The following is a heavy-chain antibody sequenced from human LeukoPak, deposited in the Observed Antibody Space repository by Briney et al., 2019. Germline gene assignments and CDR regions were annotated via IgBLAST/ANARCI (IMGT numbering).Heavy chain of an antibody. CDR1: GFTFSNAW. V-gene: IGHV3-15*01. Sequence: GGSLRLSCAASGFTFSNAWMSWVRQAPGKGLEWVGRIKSNADGGTTDYAAPVKGRFIILRDDSENTLYLQMNSLKTEDTAVYYCSTDDGYFHYWGQGTLV. J-gene: IGHJ4*02. CDR3: STDDGYFHY. CDR2: IKSNADGGTT.